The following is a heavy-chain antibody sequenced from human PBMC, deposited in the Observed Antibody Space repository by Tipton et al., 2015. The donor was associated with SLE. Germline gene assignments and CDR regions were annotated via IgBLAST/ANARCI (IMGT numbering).Heavy chain of an antibody. Sequence: LRLSCTVSGGSISSYYWGWIRQPPGKGLEWIGSIYYSGSTYYNPSLKSRVTISVDTSKNQFSLKLSSVTAADTAVYYCARGGDLEQWLDYWGQGTLVTVSS. CDR3: ARGGDLEQWLDY. J-gene: IGHJ4*02. D-gene: IGHD6-19*01. CDR1: GGSISSYY. CDR2: IYYSGST. V-gene: IGHV4-39*07.